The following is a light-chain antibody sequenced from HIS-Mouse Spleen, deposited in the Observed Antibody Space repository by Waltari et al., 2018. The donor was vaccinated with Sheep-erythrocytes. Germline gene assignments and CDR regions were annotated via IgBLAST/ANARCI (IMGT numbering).Light chain of an antibody. V-gene: IGLV1-40*01. CDR2: GNS. J-gene: IGLJ3*02. CDR1: SSTIGAGYA. CDR3: QSYDSSLSGWV. Sequence: QSVLTQPPSVSGAPGQRVTISCTGSSSTIGAGYAVHRYQQLPGTAPKLLIYGNSNRPSGVPDRFSGSKSGTSASLAITGLQAEDEADYYCQSYDSSLSGWVFGGGTKLTVL.